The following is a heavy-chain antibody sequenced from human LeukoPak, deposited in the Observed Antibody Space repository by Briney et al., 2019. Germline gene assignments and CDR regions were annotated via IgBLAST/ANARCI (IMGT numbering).Heavy chain of an antibody. CDR1: GFTFSSYG. V-gene: IGHV3-21*01. J-gene: IGHJ3*02. D-gene: IGHD2-2*02. CDR2: ISFSSGYI. CDR3: VRMHCSTTSCYTDTFDI. Sequence: GGSLRLSCAASGFTFSSYGMNWVRQAPGKGLEWVSSISFSSGYIYYADSVKGRFTISRDNAKNSLDLQMNSLRVEDTAVYYCVRMHCSTTSCYTDTFDIWGQGTMVTVSS.